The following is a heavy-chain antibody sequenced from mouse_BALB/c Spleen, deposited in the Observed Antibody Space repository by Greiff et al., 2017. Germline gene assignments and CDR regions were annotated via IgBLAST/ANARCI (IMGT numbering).Heavy chain of an antibody. J-gene: IGHJ3*01. CDR1: GFSFTSYY. CDR2: IYPGNVNT. CDR3: AREEDEYDAWFAY. Sequence: QVQLKQSGPGLVKPGPSVWITCKVSGFSFTSYYIHWVQQRPGQGLEWLGWIYPGNVNTKYNEIIKGKATLTADKSSSTVYMQLSSLTSEDSAVYFCAREEDEYDAWFAYWGQGTLVTVSA. D-gene: IGHD2-4*01. V-gene: IGHV1S56*01.